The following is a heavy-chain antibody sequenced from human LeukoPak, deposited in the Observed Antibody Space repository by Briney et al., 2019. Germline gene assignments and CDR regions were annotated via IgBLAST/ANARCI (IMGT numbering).Heavy chain of an antibody. CDR3: ARDVMHAFDS. J-gene: IGHJ5*01. CDR1: GYSFTRNG. CDR2: ISTNSGNT. V-gene: IGHV1-18*04. D-gene: IGHD2/OR15-2a*01. Sequence: VASVKVSCKAFGYSFTRNGISWVRQAPGQGLEWMGWISTNSGNTNYAQNLQGRVTMTTDTSASTAYMELRSLSSDDTAVYYCARDVMHAFDSWGQGTLVTVSS.